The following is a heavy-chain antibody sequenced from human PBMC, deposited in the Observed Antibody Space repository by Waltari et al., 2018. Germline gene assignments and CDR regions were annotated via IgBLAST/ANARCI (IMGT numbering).Heavy chain of an antibody. D-gene: IGHD6-13*01. CDR3: ARDTALRPAAGPDAYDV. CDR2: IHRSGAA. J-gene: IGHJ3*01. V-gene: IGHV4-4*08. CDR1: VGAIGNFY. Sequence: QVQLQESSPGLLKPSETLSLTCSVSVGAIGNFYWTWIRQPPGKGLEWIGYIHRSGAAKSSPSLKSRVTISIDASMSHFSLRLTSVTAADTATYFCARDTALRPAAGPDAYDVWGQGTLVTVS.